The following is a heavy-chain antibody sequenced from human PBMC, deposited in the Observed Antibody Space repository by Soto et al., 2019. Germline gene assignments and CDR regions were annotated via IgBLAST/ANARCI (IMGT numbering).Heavy chain of an antibody. Sequence: QVQLVESGGGVVQPGRSLRLSCAASGFTFSSYGMHWVRQAPGKGLEWVAVISYDGSNKYYADSVKGRFTISRDNSMNTLYLQMNSLRAEDTAVYYCAKESGTIAYYMDVWGKGTTVTVSS. D-gene: IGHD2-21*01. CDR1: GFTFSSYG. CDR2: ISYDGSNK. V-gene: IGHV3-30*18. CDR3: AKESGTIAYYMDV. J-gene: IGHJ6*03.